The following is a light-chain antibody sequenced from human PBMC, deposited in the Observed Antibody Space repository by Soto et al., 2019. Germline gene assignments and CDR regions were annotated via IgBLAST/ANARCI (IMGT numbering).Light chain of an antibody. J-gene: IGLJ2*01. CDR2: GNS. CDR1: GSNIGAGYD. Sequence: QSVLTQPPSVSGAPGQRVTISCTGSGSNIGAGYDVHWYQQLPGTAPKLLIHGNSKRPSGVPDRFSGSKSGTSASLAITGLQAEDEADYYCQSYDSSLRVVFGGGTKLTVL. V-gene: IGLV1-40*01. CDR3: QSYDSSLRVV.